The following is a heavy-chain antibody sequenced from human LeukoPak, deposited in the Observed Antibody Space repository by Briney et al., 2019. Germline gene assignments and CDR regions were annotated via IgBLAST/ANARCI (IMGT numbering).Heavy chain of an antibody. J-gene: IGHJ4*02. CDR2: INHSGST. CDR3: AGGATPGVF. CDR1: GGSFSGYY. D-gene: IGHD3-10*01. V-gene: IGHV4-34*01. Sequence: SGTLSLTCGVYGGSFSGYYWTWIRQPPGKGLEWIGEINHSGSTNYIPSLKSRVTMSLDTSKNQFSLKLTSVTAADTAVYYCAGGATPGVFWGQGTLVTVSS.